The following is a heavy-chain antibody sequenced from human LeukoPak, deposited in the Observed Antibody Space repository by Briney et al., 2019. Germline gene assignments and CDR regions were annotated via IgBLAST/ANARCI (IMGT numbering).Heavy chain of an antibody. CDR2: IWYDGSNK. Sequence: GRSLRLSCAASGFTFSSYGMHWVRQAPGKGLEWVAVIWYDGSNKYYADSVKGRFTISRDNSKNTLYLQMNSLRAEDTAVYYCARDSDGSGSFLLYYYYGMDVWGQGTMVTVSS. CDR3: ARDSDGSGSFLLYYYYGMDV. CDR1: GFTFSSYG. D-gene: IGHD3-10*01. V-gene: IGHV3-33*01. J-gene: IGHJ6*02.